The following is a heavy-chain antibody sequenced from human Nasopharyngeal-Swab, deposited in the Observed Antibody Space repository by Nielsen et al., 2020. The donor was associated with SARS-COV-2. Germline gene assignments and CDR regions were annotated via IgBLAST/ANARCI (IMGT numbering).Heavy chain of an antibody. Sequence: GESLKIPCAASGFTFSSYAMSWVRQAPGKGLEWVSGISLSGGGTYYADSVKGRFTISRDNSKDTLNLQMHSLRAEDTAVYYCAKGRTYCSGTSCFSFDSWGQGTMVTASS. CDR3: AKGRTYCSGTSCFSFDS. CDR2: ISLSGGGT. V-gene: IGHV3-23*01. CDR1: GFTFSSYA. D-gene: IGHD2-2*01. J-gene: IGHJ4*02.